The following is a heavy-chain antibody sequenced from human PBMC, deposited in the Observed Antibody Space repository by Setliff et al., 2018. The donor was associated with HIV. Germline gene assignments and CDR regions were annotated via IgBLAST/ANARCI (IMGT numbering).Heavy chain of an antibody. D-gene: IGHD1-1*01. CDR1: GFPLNTPGVG. CDR2: IYWDDDK. J-gene: IGHJ5*01. CDR3: AYRRSPTTGDWFVS. Sequence: ASGPTLVNPTQTLTLTCTFSGFPLNTPGVGVGWIRQPPGKALEWLALIYWDDDKRYNSSLRTRLTITEDTSKNQVVLTMTDMDPVDTATYYCAYRRSPTTGDWFVSWGQGTLVTVSS. V-gene: IGHV2-5*02.